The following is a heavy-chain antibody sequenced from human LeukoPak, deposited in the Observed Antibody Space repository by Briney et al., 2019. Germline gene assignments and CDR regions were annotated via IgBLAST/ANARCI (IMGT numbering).Heavy chain of an antibody. CDR1: GGSVSSYY. J-gene: IGHJ1*01. CDR3: ATAEEWYEYFQH. CDR2: IYYSANT. Sequence: SETLSLTCTVSGGSVSSYYWSWIRQPPGKGLEWIGYIYYSANTNYNPSLKSRVTISIDTSKNQVSLKLNSVTAADTAVYYCATAEEWYEYFQHWGQGTPVTVSS. D-gene: IGHD3-3*01. V-gene: IGHV4-59*08.